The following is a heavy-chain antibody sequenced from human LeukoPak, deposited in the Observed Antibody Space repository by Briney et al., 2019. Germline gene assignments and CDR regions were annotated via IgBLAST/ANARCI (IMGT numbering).Heavy chain of an antibody. Sequence: GGSLRLPCAAPGDPVGKNYMICVRQSPGKGREWVSRIYSGGATNYADSVKGRFTISRDSSKNTLFLQLNSLRAEDTAVYYCARDPSAVALGTYGWGQGTLVTVSS. CDR1: GDPVGKNY. V-gene: IGHV3-66*01. D-gene: IGHD6-13*01. CDR3: ARDPSAVALGTYG. CDR2: IYSGGAT. J-gene: IGHJ4*02.